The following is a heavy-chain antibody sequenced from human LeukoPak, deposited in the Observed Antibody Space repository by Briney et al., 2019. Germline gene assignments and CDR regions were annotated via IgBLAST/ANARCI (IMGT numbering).Heavy chain of an antibody. Sequence: GRCLRLSCAASGYTFDDYAMHWVRQAPGKGLEWVSGISWNSGSIGYADSVKGRFTISRDNAKNSLYLQMNSLRAEDTALYYCAKDFGFKVGEIDYWGQGTLVTVSS. D-gene: IGHD1-26*01. CDR2: ISWNSGSI. CDR1: GYTFDDYA. CDR3: AKDFGFKVGEIDY. V-gene: IGHV3-9*01. J-gene: IGHJ4*02.